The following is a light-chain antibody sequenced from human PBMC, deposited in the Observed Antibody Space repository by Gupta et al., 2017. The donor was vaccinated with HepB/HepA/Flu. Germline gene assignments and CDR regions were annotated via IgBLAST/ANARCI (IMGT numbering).Light chain of an antibody. CDR1: QSLVY. Sequence: IVLTQTPLSSPVTLGQPASISCRSSQSLVYVSWLQQRPGQPPRLLFYKSSNRFSGVPDRFSGSGAGTDFTLKIDRVEAEDVAVYYCMQASQFPYTFGQGTKLEIK. CDR3: MQASQFPYT. J-gene: IGKJ2*01. V-gene: IGKV2-24*01. CDR2: KSS.